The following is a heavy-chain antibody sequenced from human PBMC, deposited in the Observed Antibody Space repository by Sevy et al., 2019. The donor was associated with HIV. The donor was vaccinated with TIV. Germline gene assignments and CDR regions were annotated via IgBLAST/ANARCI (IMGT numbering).Heavy chain of an antibody. J-gene: IGHJ4*02. Sequence: GGSLRLSCAASGFTFNIYSMSWVRQTPGKGLEWVATLSFGCGKINHADSVKGRFTMSRDDSQNAVYLQMNNLRVEDTTIYYCAREGCTQPHDNWGQGTLVTVSS. V-gene: IGHV3-23*01. CDR2: LSFGCGKI. CDR3: AREGCTQPHDN. CDR1: GFTFNIYS. D-gene: IGHD2-8*01.